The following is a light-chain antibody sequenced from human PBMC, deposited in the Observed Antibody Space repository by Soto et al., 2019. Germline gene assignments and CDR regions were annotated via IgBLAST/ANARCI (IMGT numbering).Light chain of an antibody. J-gene: IGKJ1*01. V-gene: IGKV1-39*01. CDR1: QSISNY. CDR3: QQSYCTPWT. Sequence: DIQMTQSPSSLSASVGDRVTIPCRASQSISNYLSWYQQIPGKAPKLLIYAASTLRSGVSSRFRGSGSGTDFTLTISSLQPEDFATYYCQQSYCTPWTFGQGTKVEIK. CDR2: AAS.